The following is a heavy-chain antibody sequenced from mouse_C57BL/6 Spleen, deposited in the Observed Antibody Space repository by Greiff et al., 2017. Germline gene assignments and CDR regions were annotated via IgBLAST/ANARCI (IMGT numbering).Heavy chain of an antibody. CDR2: IDPANGNT. J-gene: IGHJ1*03. CDR3: ALGDYYGDWYFDV. D-gene: IGHD1-1*01. Sequence: DVKLVESVAELVRPGASVKLSCTASGFNIKNTYMHWVKQRPEQGLEWIGRIDPANGNTKYAPKFQGKATITADTSSNTAYLQLSSLTSEDTAIYYCALGDYYGDWYFDVWGTGTTVTVSS. CDR1: GFNIKNTY. V-gene: IGHV14-3*01.